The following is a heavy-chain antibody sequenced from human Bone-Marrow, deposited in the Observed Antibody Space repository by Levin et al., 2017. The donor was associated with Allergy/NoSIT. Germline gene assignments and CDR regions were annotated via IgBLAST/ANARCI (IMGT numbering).Heavy chain of an antibody. Sequence: PGGSLRLSCVGSRFIFSRYSMSWVRQAPGKGLEWVSSIGSSGNYMSYAYSVKGRFTISRDNAKNSLYLQMNTLRVEDTAVYYCAREVTVVAATLGYYYAMDVWGQGTTVSVSS. V-gene: IGHV3-21*01. CDR1: RFIFSRYS. CDR2: IGSSGNYM. CDR3: AREVTVVAATLGYYYAMDV. D-gene: IGHD2-15*01. J-gene: IGHJ6*02.